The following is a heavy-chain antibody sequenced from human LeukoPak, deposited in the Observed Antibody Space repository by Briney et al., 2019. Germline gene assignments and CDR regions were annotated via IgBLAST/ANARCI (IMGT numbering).Heavy chain of an antibody. J-gene: IGHJ4*02. D-gene: IGHD2-2*02. CDR1: GFTFSSYG. CDR2: IRYDGSNK. Sequence: PGGSLRLSCAASGFTFSSYGMHWVRQAPGKGLEWVAFIRYDGSNKYYADSVKGRFTISRDNSKNTLYLQMNSLRAEDTAVYYFAKDDCSSTSCYTTDYWGQGTLVTVSS. V-gene: IGHV3-30*02. CDR3: AKDDCSSTSCYTTDY.